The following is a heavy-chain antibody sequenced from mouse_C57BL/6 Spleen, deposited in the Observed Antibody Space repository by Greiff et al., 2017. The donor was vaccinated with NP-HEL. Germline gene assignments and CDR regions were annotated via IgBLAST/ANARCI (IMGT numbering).Heavy chain of an antibody. CDR3: ARYTVVAKPFAY. J-gene: IGHJ3*01. CDR2: IYPRSGNT. Sequence: QVQLQQSGAELARPGASVKLSCKASGYTFTNYGISWVKQRTGQGLEWIGEIYPRSGNTYYNEKFKGKATLTADKSSSTAYMELRSLTSEDSAVYFCARYTVVAKPFAYWGQGTLVTVSA. CDR1: GYTFTNYG. D-gene: IGHD1-1*01. V-gene: IGHV1-81*01.